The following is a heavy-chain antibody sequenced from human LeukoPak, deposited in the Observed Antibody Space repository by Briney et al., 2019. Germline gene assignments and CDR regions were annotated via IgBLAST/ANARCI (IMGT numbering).Heavy chain of an antibody. CDR3: ARHGTLIAVAIDY. D-gene: IGHD6-19*01. CDR1: GGSIGIYY. Sequence: SETLSLTCTVSGGSIGIYYWSWIRQPPGKGLEWIGYIYYSGSTNYNPSLKSRVTISVDTSKNQFSLKLSSVTAADTAVYYCARHGTLIAVAIDYWGQGTLVTVSS. CDR2: IYYSGST. J-gene: IGHJ4*02. V-gene: IGHV4-59*08.